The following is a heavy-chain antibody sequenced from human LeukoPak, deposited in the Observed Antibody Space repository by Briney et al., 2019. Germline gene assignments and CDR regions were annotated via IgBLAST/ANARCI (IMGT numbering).Heavy chain of an antibody. Sequence: SETLSLNCTVSGCTISSHYWSWIRQPPGKVLEWSGYIYYGESINYNASLKSRVTISVDKTKLSFSLKVSSVAASDAAGYYCARGNEGLDVWGKGTTVTVSS. CDR3: ARGNEGLDV. CDR1: GCTISSHY. V-gene: IGHV4-59*11. D-gene: IGHD1-1*01. CDR2: IYYGESI. J-gene: IGHJ6*04.